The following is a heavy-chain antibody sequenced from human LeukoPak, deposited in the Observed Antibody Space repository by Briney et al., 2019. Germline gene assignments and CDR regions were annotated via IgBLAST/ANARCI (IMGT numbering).Heavy chain of an antibody. CDR1: GFTFGDYA. Sequence: GGSLGLSCTASGFTFGDYAMSWIRQAPGKGLEWVGFIRSKAYGETADYAASVKGRFTISRDDSKAIAYLQMNSLKTEDTAVYHCTRDRGAYNLYDYWGQGTLVTVSS. D-gene: IGHD1-1*01. CDR3: TRDRGAYNLYDY. CDR2: IRSKAYGETA. V-gene: IGHV3-49*03. J-gene: IGHJ4*02.